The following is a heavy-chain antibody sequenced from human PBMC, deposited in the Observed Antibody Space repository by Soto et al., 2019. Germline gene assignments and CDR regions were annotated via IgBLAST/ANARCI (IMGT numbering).Heavy chain of an antibody. CDR1: GYTFTSYG. V-gene: IGHV1-18*01. CDR3: ARDLRHYYDSSGSFDY. J-gene: IGHJ4*02. CDR2: ISAYNGNT. D-gene: IGHD3-22*01. Sequence: GASVKVSCKASGYTFTSYGISWVRQAPGQGLEWMGWISAYNGNTNYAQKLQGRVTMTTDTSTSTAYMELRSLRSDDTAVYYCARDLRHYYDSSGSFDYWGQGPLVT.